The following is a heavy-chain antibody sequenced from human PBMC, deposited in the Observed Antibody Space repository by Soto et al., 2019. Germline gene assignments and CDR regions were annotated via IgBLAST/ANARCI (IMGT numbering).Heavy chain of an antibody. CDR2: IYYSGST. J-gene: IGHJ1*01. D-gene: IGHD3-10*01. V-gene: IGHV4-30-4*01. CDR3: ASNLLRFDAYFKH. Sequence: QVQLQESGPGLVKPSQTLSLTCTVSGGSISSGDYYWSWIRQPPGKGLEWIGYIYYSGSTYYNPSLKSRVTISVETSKNQFSLKLSSVPAADTAVYYCASNLLRFDAYFKHWGQGTLVTVSS. CDR1: GGSISSGDYY.